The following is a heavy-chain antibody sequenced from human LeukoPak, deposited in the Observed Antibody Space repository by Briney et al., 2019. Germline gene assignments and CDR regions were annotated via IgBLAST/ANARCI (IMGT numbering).Heavy chain of an antibody. J-gene: IGHJ5*02. Sequence: GASVKVSCKASGYTFTSYGISWVRQAPGQGLEWMGWISAYNGNTNYAQKLQGRVTMTTDTSTSTAYMELRSLRSEDTAVYYCARYHALTNPFGVVMEYNWFDPWGQGTLVTVSS. CDR1: GYTFTSYG. CDR3: ARYHALTNPFGVVMEYNWFDP. CDR2: ISAYNGNT. D-gene: IGHD3-3*01. V-gene: IGHV1-18*01.